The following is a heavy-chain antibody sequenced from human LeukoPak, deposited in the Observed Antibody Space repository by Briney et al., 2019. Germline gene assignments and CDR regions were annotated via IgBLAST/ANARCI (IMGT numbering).Heavy chain of an antibody. J-gene: IGHJ4*02. V-gene: IGHV3-7*01. CDR2: IKQDGSEK. Sequence: GSLRLSCAASGFTFSSYWMSWVRQSPGTWLEWVANIKQDGSEKYYVDSVKGRFTISRDNAKNSLYLQMNSLRAEDTAVYYCARDYYGLYYFDYWGQGTLVTVSS. CDR3: ARDYYGLYYFDY. D-gene: IGHD3-22*01. CDR1: GFTFSSYW.